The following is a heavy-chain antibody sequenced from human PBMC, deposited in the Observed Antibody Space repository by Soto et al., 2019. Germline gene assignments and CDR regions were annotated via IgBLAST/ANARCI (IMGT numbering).Heavy chain of an antibody. V-gene: IGHV1-46*03. Sequence: QVQLVQSGAEVKKPGASVTVSCTASGYTFTSYYIHWVRQAPGQGLEWMGIINPRGGSTSYAQEFQGRVTMNRDTSTSTVYMEVSGLRSEDTAVYYCARDQEPSTLYYDYYYMDVWGKGTTVTVSS. CDR1: GYTFTSYY. J-gene: IGHJ6*03. CDR3: ARDQEPSTLYYDYYYMDV. CDR2: INPRGGST.